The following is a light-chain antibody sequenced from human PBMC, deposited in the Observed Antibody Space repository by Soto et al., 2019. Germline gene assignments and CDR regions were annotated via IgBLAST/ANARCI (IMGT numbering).Light chain of an antibody. CDR3: QQYHSTPPYP. Sequence: DIVMTQSPDSLAVSLGERATINCKSSQSVLYSSNNKNYLAWYQQKPGQPPKLLIYWASTRESGVPDRFSGRGSGTDFTLTIRSLQAEDVAVSYCQQYHSTPPYPFGQGTKLEMK. CDR1: QSVLYSSNNKNY. V-gene: IGKV4-1*01. J-gene: IGKJ2*01. CDR2: WAS.